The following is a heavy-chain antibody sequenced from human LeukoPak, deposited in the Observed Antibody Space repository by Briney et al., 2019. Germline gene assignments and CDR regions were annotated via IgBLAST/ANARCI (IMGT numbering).Heavy chain of an antibody. CDR1: GGSISSSSYY. D-gene: IGHD3-3*01. V-gene: IGHV4-39*07. CDR2: IYYSGST. Sequence: SETLSLACTVSGGSISSSSYYWGWIRQPPGKGLEWIGSIYYSGSTYYNPSLKSRVTISVDTSKNQFSLKLSSVTAADTAVYYCARDSSYDFWSGYYGHYYMDVWGKGTTVTVSS. J-gene: IGHJ6*03. CDR3: ARDSSYDFWSGYYGHYYMDV.